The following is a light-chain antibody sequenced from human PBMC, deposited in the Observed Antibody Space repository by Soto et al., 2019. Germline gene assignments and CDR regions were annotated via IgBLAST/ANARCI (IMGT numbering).Light chain of an antibody. CDR3: MQASPSYT. J-gene: IGKJ2*01. CDR1: QSLVHIDGNTY. V-gene: IGKV2-24*01. Sequence: DIVLTQTRLSSPVTLGQPASISCRSSQSLVHIDGNTYFNWLQQRPGQPPRLLTYKISNRFPGVPDRFSGRGAGTEFTLKMSRVDAEDVGGYYWMQASPSYTFGRGTRLEIK. CDR2: KIS.